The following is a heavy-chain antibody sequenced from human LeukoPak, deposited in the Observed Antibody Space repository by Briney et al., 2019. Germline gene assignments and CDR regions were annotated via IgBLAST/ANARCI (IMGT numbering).Heavy chain of an antibody. CDR1: GGSISSSDW. J-gene: IGHJ4*02. V-gene: IGHV4-4*02. Sequence: SETLSLTCAVSGGSISSSDWWSWVRQPPGKGLEWIGEIYHSGSTNYNPSLKSRVTISVDKSKNQFSLKLSSVTAADTAVYYCAKATQWLAFDYWGQGTLVTVSS. CDR2: IYHSGST. D-gene: IGHD6-19*01. CDR3: AKATQWLAFDY.